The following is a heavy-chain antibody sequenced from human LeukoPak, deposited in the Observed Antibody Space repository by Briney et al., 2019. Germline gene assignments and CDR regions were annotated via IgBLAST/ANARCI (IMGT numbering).Heavy chain of an antibody. CDR2: ISSSGSII. V-gene: IGHV3-48*04. CDR3: ARRSGTWRSFDY. D-gene: IGHD5-12*01. J-gene: IGHJ4*02. Sequence: QSGGSLRLPCAASGFTFSSYWMNWVRQAPGKGLEWVSYISSSGSIIYQADSVKGRFIISRDNAKNSLYLQMNSLTAEDAAVYYCARRSGTWRSFDYWGQGTLVTVSS. CDR1: GFTFSSYW.